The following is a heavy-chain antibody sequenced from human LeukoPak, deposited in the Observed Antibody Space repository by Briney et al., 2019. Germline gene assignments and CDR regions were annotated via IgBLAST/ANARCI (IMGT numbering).Heavy chain of an antibody. CDR1: GFIFDDYA. D-gene: IGHD2-2*02. CDR3: ARAIGVTCISTSCYSFDY. J-gene: IGHJ4*02. CDR2: ISWNSGSI. V-gene: IGHV3-9*01. Sequence: PGRSLRLSCAASGFIFDDYAIHWVRQAPGKGLEWVSGISWNSGSIGYVDSVKGRFTISRDNAKNSLYLQMNSLRTEDTALYYCARAIGVTCISTSCYSFDYWGQGTLVTVSS.